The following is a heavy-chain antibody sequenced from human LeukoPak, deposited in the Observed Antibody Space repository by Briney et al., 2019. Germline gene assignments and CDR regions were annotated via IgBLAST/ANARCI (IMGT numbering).Heavy chain of an antibody. CDR1: GGSISSGSYY. CDR2: IYTSGST. V-gene: IGHV4-61*02. D-gene: IGHD2-2*02. J-gene: IGHJ6*03. Sequence: SQTLSLTCTVSGGSISSGSYYWSWIRQPAGKGLEWIGRIYTSGSTNYNPSLKSRVTISVDTSKNQFSLKLSSETAADTAVYYCAREEVVPAAITYYYYYMDVWGKGTTVTVSS. CDR3: AREEVVPAAITYYYYYMDV.